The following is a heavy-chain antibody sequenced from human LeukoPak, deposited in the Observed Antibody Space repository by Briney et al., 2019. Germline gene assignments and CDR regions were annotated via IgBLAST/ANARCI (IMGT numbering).Heavy chain of an antibody. CDR1: GFTVSDNY. V-gene: IGHV3-53*01. CDR2: LHRDGSV. D-gene: IGHD3-16*01. J-gene: IGHJ4*02. CDR3: VRVHGGGY. Sequence: PGGSLRLSCAASGFTVSDNYMIWVRQAPGKGLEWVSTLHRDGSVRYADSVNGRFTISRDDSKNTLSLQLSSLRDEDTAVYYCVRVHGGGYWGQGTLVTVSA.